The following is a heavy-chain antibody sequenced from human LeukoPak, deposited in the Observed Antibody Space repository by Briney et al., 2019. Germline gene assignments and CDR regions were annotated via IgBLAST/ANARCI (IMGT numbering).Heavy chain of an antibody. J-gene: IGHJ5*02. V-gene: IGHV4-34*01. CDR1: GGSFSGYY. CDR2: INHSGST. Sequence: SETLSLTCAVYGGSFSGYYWSWIRQPPGKGLEWIGEINHSGSTNYNPSLKSRVTISVDTSKNQFSLKLSSVTAADTAVYYCASLALFYCSSTSFYTGVWFDPWGQGTLVTVSS. D-gene: IGHD2-2*02. CDR3: ASLALFYCSSTSFYTGVWFDP.